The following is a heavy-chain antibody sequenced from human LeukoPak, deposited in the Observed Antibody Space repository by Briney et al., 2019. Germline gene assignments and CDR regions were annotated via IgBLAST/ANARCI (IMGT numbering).Heavy chain of an antibody. V-gene: IGHV4-59*01. Sequence: SETLSLTCTVSGGSISSYYWSWIRQPPGKGLEWIGYIYYSGSTNYNPSLKSRVTISVDTSKNQFSLKLSSVTAADTAVYYCARESHGVEAGAFDIWGQGTMVTVSS. CDR1: GGSISSYY. CDR3: ARESHGVEAGAFDI. CDR2: IYYSGST. J-gene: IGHJ3*02. D-gene: IGHD4-17*01.